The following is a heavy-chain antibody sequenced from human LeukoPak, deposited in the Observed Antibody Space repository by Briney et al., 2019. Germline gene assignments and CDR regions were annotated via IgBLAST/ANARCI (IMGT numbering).Heavy chain of an antibody. V-gene: IGHV4-61*05. CDR1: GGSISSSSYY. J-gene: IGHJ3*02. CDR2: IYYSGST. D-gene: IGHD3-22*01. Sequence: SETLSLTCTVSGGSISSSSYYWGWIRQPPGKGLEWIGYIYYSGSTNYNPSLKSRVTISVDTSKNQFSLKLSSVTAADTAVYYCARAIPYYYDSSGRSAFDIWGQGTMVTVSS. CDR3: ARAIPYYYDSSGRSAFDI.